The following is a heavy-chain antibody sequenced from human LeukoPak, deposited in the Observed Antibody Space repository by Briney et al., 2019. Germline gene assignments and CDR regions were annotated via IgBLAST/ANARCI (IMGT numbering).Heavy chain of an antibody. CDR3: ARGLEGLARI. D-gene: IGHD1-1*01. Sequence: ASVNVTCQGSGYTLTSYEINWVRQATCKGLEWMGWMNPKSGNTGYAQKFQGRVTMTKNTSISTAYMELSSLRSEDTAVYYCARGLEGLARIWGQGTMVTVSS. J-gene: IGHJ3*02. CDR1: GYTLTSYE. V-gene: IGHV1-8*01. CDR2: MNPKSGNT.